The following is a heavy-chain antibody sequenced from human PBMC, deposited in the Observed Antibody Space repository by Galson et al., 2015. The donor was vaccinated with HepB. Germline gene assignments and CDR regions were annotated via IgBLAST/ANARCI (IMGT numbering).Heavy chain of an antibody. D-gene: IGHD3-10*01. J-gene: IGHJ4*02. CDR3: ARDRQGIPLVRGVIKTYYYFDY. V-gene: IGHV3-30*04. CDR2: ISYDGSNK. Sequence: SLRLSCAPSGFTFSSYAMHRVRQAPGKGLEWVAVISYDGSNKYYADSVKGRFTIYRDNSKNTLYLQMNSLRAKDTAVYYCARDRQGIPLVRGVIKTYYYFDYWVQGTLVTVSS. CDR1: GFTFSSYA.